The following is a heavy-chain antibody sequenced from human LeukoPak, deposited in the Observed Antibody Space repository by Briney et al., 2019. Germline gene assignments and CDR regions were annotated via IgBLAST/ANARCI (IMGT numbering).Heavy chain of an antibody. CDR2: VSYSGRT. CDR1: GGSMSSGDYY. J-gene: IGHJ4*02. D-gene: IGHD6-6*01. V-gene: IGHV4-39*07. CDR3: VRETSSSAHY. Sequence: SETLSLTCTVSGGSMSSGDYYWAWVRQPPGKGLEWIGSVSYSGRTFYKPSLTSRVAISIDASKSQFSLRLSSVTAADTAVYYCVRETSSSAHYWGRGTLVTVSS.